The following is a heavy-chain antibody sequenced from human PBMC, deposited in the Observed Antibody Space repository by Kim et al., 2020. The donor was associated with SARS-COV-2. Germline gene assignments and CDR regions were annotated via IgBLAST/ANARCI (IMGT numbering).Heavy chain of an antibody. Sequence: GGSLRLSCAASGFTFSSYAMHWVRQAPGKGLEWVAVISYDGSNKYYADSVKGRFTISRDNSKNTLYLQMNSLRAEDTAVYYCARLRMEVVTAILTVNYYYGMDVWGQGTTVTVSS. CDR2: ISYDGSNK. CDR1: GFTFSSYA. CDR3: ARLRMEVVTAILTVNYYYGMDV. J-gene: IGHJ6*02. V-gene: IGHV3-30*04. D-gene: IGHD2-21*02.